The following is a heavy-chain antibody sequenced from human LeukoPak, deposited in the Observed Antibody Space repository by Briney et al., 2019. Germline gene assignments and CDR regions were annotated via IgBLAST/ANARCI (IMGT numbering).Heavy chain of an antibody. CDR1: GGSISSSSYY. Sequence: PSETLSLTCTVSGGSISSSSYYWGWIRQPPGKGLEWIGRIYTSGSTNYNPSLKSRVTMSVDTSKNQFSLKLSSVTAADTAVYYCARGYSSWSYYMDVWGKGTTVTVSS. CDR2: IYTSGST. CDR3: ARGYSSWSYYMDV. D-gene: IGHD6-13*01. J-gene: IGHJ6*03. V-gene: IGHV4-61*05.